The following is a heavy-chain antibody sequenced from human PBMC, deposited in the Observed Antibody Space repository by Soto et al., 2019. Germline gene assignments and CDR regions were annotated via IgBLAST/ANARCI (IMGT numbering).Heavy chain of an antibody. CDR3: ATIHY. Sequence: QVQLQESGPGLVKPSGTLSLTCAVSGGSISSSDWWPWVRQPPGKGLEWIGEIYRSGSTNYNSSLESRGTIAIDKSKNQFSLKLSSVTAADTAVYYCATIHYWGQGTLVTVSS. V-gene: IGHV4-4*02. CDR2: IYRSGST. J-gene: IGHJ4*02. CDR1: GGSISSSDW.